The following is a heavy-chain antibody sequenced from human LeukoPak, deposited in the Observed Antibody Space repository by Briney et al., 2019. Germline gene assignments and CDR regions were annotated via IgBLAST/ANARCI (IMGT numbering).Heavy chain of an antibody. Sequence: PSETLSLTCAVYGGSFSGYYWSWIRQPPGKGLEWIGEINHSGSTNYNPSLKSRVTISVDTSKNQFSLKLSSVTAADTAVYYCARQRITMIVRRRYYFDYWGQGTLVTVSS. CDR3: ARQRITMIVRRRYYFDY. V-gene: IGHV4-34*01. CDR2: INHSGST. CDR1: GGSFSGYY. D-gene: IGHD3-22*01. J-gene: IGHJ4*02.